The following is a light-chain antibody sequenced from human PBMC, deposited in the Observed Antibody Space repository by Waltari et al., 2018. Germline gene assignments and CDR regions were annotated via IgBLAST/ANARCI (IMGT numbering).Light chain of an antibody. CDR2: WAS. Sequence: DIVMTQSPDSLAVSLGERATINCKSSQTILYTSNNKNYLAWYQHKSGQPPKLLIYWASTREYGVPDRFSGSGSGTDFTLTISSLQAEDVALYYCQQYYSTPQTFGQGTKVEIK. CDR1: QTILYTSNNKNY. V-gene: IGKV4-1*01. CDR3: QQYYSTPQT. J-gene: IGKJ1*01.